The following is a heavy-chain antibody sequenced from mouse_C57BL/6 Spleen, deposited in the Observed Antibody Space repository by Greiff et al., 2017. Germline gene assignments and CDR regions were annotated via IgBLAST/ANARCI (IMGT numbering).Heavy chain of an antibody. D-gene: IGHD2-3*01. CDR1: GFTFSNYW. J-gene: IGHJ3*01. CDR2: IRLKSDNYAT. Sequence: EVQRVESGGGLVQPGGSMKLSCVASGFTFSNYWMNWVRQSPEKGLEWVAQIRLKSDNYATHYAESVKGRFTISRDDSKSSVYLQMNNLRAEDTGIYYCTESGYYEAWFAYWGQGTLVTVSA. V-gene: IGHV6-3*01. CDR3: TESGYYEAWFAY.